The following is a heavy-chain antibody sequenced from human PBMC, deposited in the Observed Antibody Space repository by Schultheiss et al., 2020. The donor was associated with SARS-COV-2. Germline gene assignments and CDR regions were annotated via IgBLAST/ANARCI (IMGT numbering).Heavy chain of an antibody. J-gene: IGHJ6*02. D-gene: IGHD2-2*02. CDR2: ISGSGGST. V-gene: IGHV3-23*01. CDR3: ARVLDCSSTSCYIDYYYGMDV. Sequence: GGSLRLSCAASGFTFSSYAMSWVRQAPGKGLEWVSAISGSGGSTYYADSVKGRFTISRDNAKNSLYLQMNSLRAEDTAVYYCARVLDCSSTSCYIDYYYGMDVWGQGTTVTVSS. CDR1: GFTFSSYA.